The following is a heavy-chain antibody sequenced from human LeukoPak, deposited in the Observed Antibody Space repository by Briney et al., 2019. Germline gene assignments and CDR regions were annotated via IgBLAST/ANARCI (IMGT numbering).Heavy chain of an antibody. V-gene: IGHV3-13*01. J-gene: IGHJ4*02. D-gene: IGHD3-10*01. CDR2: IGTAGDT. Sequence: GSLRLSCAASGFTFSSYDMHWVRQATGKGLEWVSAIGTAGDTYYPGSVKGRFTISRENAKNSLYLQMNSLRAGDTAVYYCARRGFGESYDYWGQGTLVTVSS. CDR1: GFTFSSYD. CDR3: ARRGFGESYDY.